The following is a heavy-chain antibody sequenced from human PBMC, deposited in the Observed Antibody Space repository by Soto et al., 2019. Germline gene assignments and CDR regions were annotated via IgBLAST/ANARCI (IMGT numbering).Heavy chain of an antibody. CDR2: IYYSGST. D-gene: IGHD3-9*01. V-gene: IGHV4-59*01. CDR3: ARTASFRYYDILTGYYWAYWFDP. CDR1: GGSISSYY. Sequence: SETLSLTCTVSGGSISSYYWSWIRQPPGKGLEWIGYIYYSGSTNYNPSLKSRVTISVDTSKNQFSLKLSSVTAADTAVYYCARTASFRYYDILTGYYWAYWFDPWGQGTLVTVSS. J-gene: IGHJ5*02.